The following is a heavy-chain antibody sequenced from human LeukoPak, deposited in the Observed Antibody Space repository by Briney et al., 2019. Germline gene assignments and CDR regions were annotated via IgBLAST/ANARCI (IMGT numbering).Heavy chain of an antibody. CDR3: ARRDWVSGAVRAFDI. CDR2: ISNDSVDK. J-gene: IGHJ3*02. V-gene: IGHV3-11*04. CDR1: GFTFSDYY. D-gene: IGHD3-3*01. Sequence: GGSLRLSCVGSGFTFSDYYMSWIRQVPGKGLEWVSYISNDSVDKYYVDSVRGRFTISRDNAKKSMYLQMSGLRVEDTAVYYCARRDWVSGAVRAFDIWGQGTMVTVST.